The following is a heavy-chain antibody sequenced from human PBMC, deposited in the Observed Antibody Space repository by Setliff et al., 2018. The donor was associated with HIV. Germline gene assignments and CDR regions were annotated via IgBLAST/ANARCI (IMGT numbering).Heavy chain of an antibody. CDR3: AKTPSSGWYSLYLDY. V-gene: IGHV3-33*06. CDR1: GFTFSSYG. J-gene: IGHJ4*02. CDR2: IWYDGSNK. Sequence: PGESLKIPCAASGFTFSSYGMHWVRQAPGKGLEWVAVIWYDGSNKYYADSVKGRFTISRDNSKNTLYLQMNSLRAEDTAVYYCAKTPSSGWYSLYLDYWGQGTLVTVSS. D-gene: IGHD6-19*01.